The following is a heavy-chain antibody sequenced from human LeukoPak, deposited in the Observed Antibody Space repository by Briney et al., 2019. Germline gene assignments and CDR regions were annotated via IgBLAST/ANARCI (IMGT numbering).Heavy chain of an antibody. Sequence: ASVKVSCKASGYTFTSYGISWVRQAPGQGLEWMGWISAYNGNTNYAQNLQGRVTMTTDTSTSTAYMELRSLRSDDTAVYYCARSVEVVTIFDYWGQGTLVTVSS. CDR2: ISAYNGNT. CDR3: ARSVEVVTIFDY. J-gene: IGHJ4*02. V-gene: IGHV1-18*01. CDR1: GYTFTSYG. D-gene: IGHD3-22*01.